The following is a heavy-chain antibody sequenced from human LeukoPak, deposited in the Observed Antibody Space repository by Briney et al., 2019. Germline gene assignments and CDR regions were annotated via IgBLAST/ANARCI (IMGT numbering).Heavy chain of an antibody. J-gene: IGHJ5*02. Sequence: SETLSLTCAVYGGSFSGYYWSWIRQPPGKGLEWIGYIYYSGSTNYNPSLKSRVTISVDTSKNQFSLKLSSVTAADTAVYYCARGPYYYDSSGYYYGGFDPWGQGTLVTVSS. CDR1: GGSFSGYY. CDR2: IYYSGST. V-gene: IGHV4-59*01. D-gene: IGHD3-22*01. CDR3: ARGPYYYDSSGYYYGGFDP.